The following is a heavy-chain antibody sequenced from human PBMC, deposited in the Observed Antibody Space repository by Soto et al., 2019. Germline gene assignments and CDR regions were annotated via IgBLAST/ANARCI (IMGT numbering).Heavy chain of an antibody. V-gene: IGHV4-34*01. CDR2: INHSGST. D-gene: IGHD2-8*01. CDR3: ARGGVYAPFDY. CDR1: GGSFSGYY. Sequence: PSETLSLTCAVYGGSFSGYYWSWIRQPPGKGLEWIGEINHSGSTNYNPSLKRRVTISVDTSKNQFSLKLSSVTAAATAVYYCARGGVYAPFDYWGQGTLVTVSS. J-gene: IGHJ4*02.